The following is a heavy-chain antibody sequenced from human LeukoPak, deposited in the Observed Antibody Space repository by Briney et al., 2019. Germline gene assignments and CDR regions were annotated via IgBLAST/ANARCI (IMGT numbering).Heavy chain of an antibody. J-gene: IGHJ6*02. Sequence: ASVKVSCKASGYTFTGYYMHWVRQAPGQGLEWMGWINPNSGGTNYAQKFQGRVTMTRDTSISTAYMELSRLRSDDTAVYYCARDMVRGVIHYYYYGMDVRGQGTTVTVSS. CDR2: INPNSGGT. D-gene: IGHD3-10*01. CDR3: ARDMVRGVIHYYYYGMDV. CDR1: GYTFTGYY. V-gene: IGHV1-2*02.